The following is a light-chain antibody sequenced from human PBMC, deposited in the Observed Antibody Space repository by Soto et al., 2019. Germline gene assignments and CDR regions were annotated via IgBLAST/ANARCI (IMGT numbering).Light chain of an antibody. CDR2: EAS. V-gene: IGLV2-14*01. CDR3: SSHSSSSTPYV. J-gene: IGLJ1*01. CDR1: SSDVGAYNY. Sequence: QSVLTQPASVSGSPGQSIIISCTGTSSDVGAYNYVSWYQQHPGKAPKLMIYEASNRPSGVSNRFSASKSGNTASLTISGLQAEDEADYYCSSHSSSSTPYVFGSGTKVTVL.